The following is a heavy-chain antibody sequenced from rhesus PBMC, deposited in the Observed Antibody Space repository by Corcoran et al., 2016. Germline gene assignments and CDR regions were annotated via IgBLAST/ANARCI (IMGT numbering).Heavy chain of an antibody. CDR2: INNASRRT. Sequence: VQLVESGGGLAKPGGSLRLSCAASGFTLSGYWVHWVRQAQGKGLEWSSGINNASRRTYYACSVKGSFTISRENAKNTLFLQMDDLRAEDTAVYYCAVQYSNFGGWYFDLWGPGTPITISS. J-gene: IGHJ2*01. CDR3: AVQYSNFGGWYFDL. CDR1: GFTLSGYW. D-gene: IGHD4-23*01. V-gene: IGHV3-14*01.